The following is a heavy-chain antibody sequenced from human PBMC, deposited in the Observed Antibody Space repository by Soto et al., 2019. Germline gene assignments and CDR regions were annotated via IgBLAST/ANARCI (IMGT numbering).Heavy chain of an antibody. CDR3: ARGRGCSGGSCYPYYFDY. V-gene: IGHV4-4*02. CDR2: IYHSGST. Sequence: SETLSLTCAVSSGSISSSNWWSWVRQPPGKGLEWIGEIYHSGSTNYNPSLKSRVTISVDKSKNQFSLKLSSVTAADTAVYYCARGRGCSGGSCYPYYFDYWGQGTLVTVSS. J-gene: IGHJ4*02. CDR1: SGSISSSNW. D-gene: IGHD2-15*01.